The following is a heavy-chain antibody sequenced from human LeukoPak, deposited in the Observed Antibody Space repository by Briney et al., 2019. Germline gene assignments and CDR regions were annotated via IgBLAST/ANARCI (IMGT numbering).Heavy chain of an antibody. D-gene: IGHD3-10*01. Sequence: KPGESLRISCKGSGYSFTSYWISWVRQMPGKGLEWMGRIDPGDSYTNYSPSFQGHVTISVDKSISTAYLQWSSLKASDTAMYFCARLLRGVFPFDYWGQGSLVTVSS. CDR1: GYSFTSYW. J-gene: IGHJ4*02. V-gene: IGHV5-10-1*01. CDR3: ARLLRGVFPFDY. CDR2: IDPGDSYT.